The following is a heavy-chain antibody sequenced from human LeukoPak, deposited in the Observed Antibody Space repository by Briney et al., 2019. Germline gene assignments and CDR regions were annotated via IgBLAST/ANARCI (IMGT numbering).Heavy chain of an antibody. Sequence: SETLSLTCSVSGVSIINFYWSWIRQPPGKGLEWIGYISNSGGTTYNPSLKSRVTISIDTSKNQVSLNLSSVTAADTAVYYCASGGTTSNWLVPWGQGALVTVSS. CDR2: ISNSGGT. CDR3: ASGGTTSNWLVP. J-gene: IGHJ5*02. CDR1: GVSIINFY. D-gene: IGHD1-7*01. V-gene: IGHV4-59*01.